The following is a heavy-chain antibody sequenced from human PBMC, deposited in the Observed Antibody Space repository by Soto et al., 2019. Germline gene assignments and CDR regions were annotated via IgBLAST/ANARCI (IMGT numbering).Heavy chain of an antibody. J-gene: IGHJ6*03. CDR1: GGSISSYY. Sequence: QVQLQESGPGLVKPSETLSLTCTVSGGSISSYYWSWIRQPPGKGLEWIGYIYYSGSTNYNPSLKSRVTISGDTSKNQFSLKLSSVTAADTAVYYCAREVAGRDYYYYMDVWGKGTTVTVSS. D-gene: IGHD6-13*01. CDR3: AREVAGRDYYYYMDV. CDR2: IYYSGST. V-gene: IGHV4-59*01.